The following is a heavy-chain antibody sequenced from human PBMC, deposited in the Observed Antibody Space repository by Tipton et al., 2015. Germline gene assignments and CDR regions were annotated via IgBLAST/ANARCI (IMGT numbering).Heavy chain of an antibody. J-gene: IGHJ4*02. CDR3: AKYVASDAD. CDR1: GFTFSNYS. CDR2: ISDSGGRT. V-gene: IGHV3-23*01. D-gene: IGHD3-3*02. Sequence: SLRLSCAASGFTFSNYSMNWVRQAPGKGLEWVSGISDSGGRTYYADSMKGRITISRDNSKNMLYLQINSLRVEDTAVYYCAKYVASDADWGQGTLVTVSS.